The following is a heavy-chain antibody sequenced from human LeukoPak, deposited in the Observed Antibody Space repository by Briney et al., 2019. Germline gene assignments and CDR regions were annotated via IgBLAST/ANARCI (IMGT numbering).Heavy chain of an antibody. J-gene: IGHJ2*01. CDR1: GGSISSYY. D-gene: IGHD3-9*01. CDR3: GRRTSYDTLTGYTYWYFDL. V-gene: IGHV4-59*01. CDR2: TSYSGST. Sequence: SETLSLTCTVSGGSISSYYWSWIRQPPGRGLEWIGYTSYSGSTDYNPSLRGRVTLSVDTSKNQLSLKLSSVTAADTAVYYCGRRTSYDTLTGYTYWYFDLWGRGTLVTVSS.